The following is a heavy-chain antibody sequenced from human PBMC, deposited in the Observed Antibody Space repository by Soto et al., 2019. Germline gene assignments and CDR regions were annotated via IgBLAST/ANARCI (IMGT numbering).Heavy chain of an antibody. V-gene: IGHV1-69*08. CDR3: ARDGRGYAYVRAMDV. D-gene: IGHD3-10*02. Sequence: QVQLAQSGPDMKKPGSSVTVSCQASGDDFTRYTVSWVRQAPGLGLEWLGNIVPMLGTTNYAQKFQGRLVITADRTTASMELSSLSSEDTAVYYCARDGRGYAYVRAMDVWGQGTAVLVSS. CDR2: IVPMLGTT. CDR1: GDDFTRYT. J-gene: IGHJ6*02.